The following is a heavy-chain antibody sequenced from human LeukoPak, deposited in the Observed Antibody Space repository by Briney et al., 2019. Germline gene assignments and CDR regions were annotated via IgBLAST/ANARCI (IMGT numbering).Heavy chain of an antibody. D-gene: IGHD4-17*01. CDR2: INPNSGGT. J-gene: IGHJ5*02. Sequence: ASVKVSCKASVYTFTGYYMHWVRQAPGQGLEWMGWINPNSGGTNYVQKFQGRVTMTRETPISTAYMELSRLRSDDTAVYYCARSSTVQEAYNWLDPWGQGTLVTVSS. CDR3: ARSSTVQEAYNWLDP. V-gene: IGHV1-2*02. CDR1: VYTFTGYY.